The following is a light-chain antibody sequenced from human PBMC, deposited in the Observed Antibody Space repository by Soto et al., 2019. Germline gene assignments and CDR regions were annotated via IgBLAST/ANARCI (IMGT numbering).Light chain of an antibody. Sequence: QSVLTQPPSASGTPGQRVTISCSGSSSNIGRNYLYWYQQLPGTAPKLLMSRDNQRPSGVPDRFSGSKSGTSASLAISGLRSDDEADYYCAAWDASLSAWVFGGGTKLTVL. CDR1: SSNIGRNY. J-gene: IGLJ3*02. V-gene: IGLV1-47*01. CDR2: RDN. CDR3: AAWDASLSAWV.